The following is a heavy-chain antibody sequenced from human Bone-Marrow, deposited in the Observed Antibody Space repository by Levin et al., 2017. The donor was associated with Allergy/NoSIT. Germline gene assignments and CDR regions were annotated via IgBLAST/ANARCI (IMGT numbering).Heavy chain of an antibody. J-gene: IGHJ6*02. V-gene: IGHV3-30*18. D-gene: IGHD2/OR15-2a*01. CDR1: GFTFSNYG. CDR3: AKDASEPGMYSFFYGMDV. Sequence: GGSLRLSCAGSGFTFSNYGIHWVRQPPGKGLEWVAAVSRDGVGTYFGDSVKGRFSLSRDDAKNTVYLQMESLRHDDAAIYYCAKDASEPGMYSFFYGMDVWGQGASVTVSS. CDR2: VSRDGVGT.